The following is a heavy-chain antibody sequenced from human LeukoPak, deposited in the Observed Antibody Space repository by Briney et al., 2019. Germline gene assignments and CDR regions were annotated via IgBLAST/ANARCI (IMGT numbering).Heavy chain of an antibody. D-gene: IGHD6-19*01. Sequence: PGGSLRVSCVASGFTFSSYGMSWVRQAPGKGLEWVSAISGSGVSTYYADSAKGRFTMSRDNSKNTLYLQMNSLRAEDTAVYYCARGRPSSGWYGGVNYWGQGTLVTVSS. CDR1: GFTFSSYG. J-gene: IGHJ4*02. CDR2: ISGSGVST. V-gene: IGHV3-23*01. CDR3: ARGRPSSGWYGGVNY.